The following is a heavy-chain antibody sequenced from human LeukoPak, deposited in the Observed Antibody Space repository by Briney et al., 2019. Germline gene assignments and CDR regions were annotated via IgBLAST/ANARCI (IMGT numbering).Heavy chain of an antibody. Sequence: GGSLRLSCAASGFTFSSYWMSWVRQAPGKGLEWVANIKQDGSEKYYVDSVKGRFTISRDNAKNSLYLQMNSLRAEDTAVYYCARGDEYYDFWSGYYHRGNWFDPWGQGTLVTVSS. CDR1: GFTFSSYW. V-gene: IGHV3-7*01. D-gene: IGHD3-3*01. CDR2: IKQDGSEK. J-gene: IGHJ5*02. CDR3: ARGDEYYDFWSGYYHRGNWFDP.